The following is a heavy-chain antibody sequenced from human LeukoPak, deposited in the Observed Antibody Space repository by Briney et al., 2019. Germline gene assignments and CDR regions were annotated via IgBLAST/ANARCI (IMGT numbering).Heavy chain of an antibody. CDR1: GFTFSSYA. V-gene: IGHV3-23*05. CDR3: AKGSAGGRPYYFDY. CDR2: IDSSGSYT. J-gene: IGHJ4*02. D-gene: IGHD6-13*01. Sequence: GGPLRLSCAVSGFTFSSYAMSWVRQAPGRGLEWVSAIDSSGSYTWYDDSVKGRFTISRDNSKNTLYLQMNSLRAEDTAVYYCAKGSAGGRPYYFDYWGQGTLVPVSS.